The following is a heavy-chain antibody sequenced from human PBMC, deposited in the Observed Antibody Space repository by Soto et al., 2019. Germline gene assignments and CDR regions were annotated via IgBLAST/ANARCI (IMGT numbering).Heavy chain of an antibody. CDR1: GFTLSDHY. V-gene: IGHV3-72*01. Sequence: EVQLVESGGGLVQPGGSLRLSCAGSGFTLSDHYIDWVRQAPGKGLEWVGRSRDKPQGYSTAYAASVKGRFTTSRDESKNSAYLQMNSLKTADTAVYYCVRATYLSDSSGYTRCLDYWGQGTLVTVSS. CDR3: VRATYLSDSSGYTRCLDY. CDR2: SRDKPQGYST. J-gene: IGHJ4*02. D-gene: IGHD3-22*01.